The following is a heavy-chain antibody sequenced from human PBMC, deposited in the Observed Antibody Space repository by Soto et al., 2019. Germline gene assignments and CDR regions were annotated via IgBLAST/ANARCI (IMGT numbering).Heavy chain of an antibody. V-gene: IGHV6-1*01. Sequence: SQTLSLTCAISGDSVSSNSAAWNWIRQSPSRGLEWLGRTYYSSKWYNDYAVSVKSRITINPDTSKNQFSLQLNSVTPEDTAVYYCARDYVAVSYYYYYYGMDVWGQGTTVTVSS. CDR3: ARDYVAVSYYYYYYGMDV. D-gene: IGHD6-19*01. CDR1: GDSVSSNSAA. CDR2: TYYSSKWYN. J-gene: IGHJ6*02.